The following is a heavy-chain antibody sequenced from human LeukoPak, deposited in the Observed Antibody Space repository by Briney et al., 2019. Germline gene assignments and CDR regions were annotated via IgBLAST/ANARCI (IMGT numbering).Heavy chain of an antibody. Sequence: SETLSLTCTVSGGSISSYYWSWIRQPPGKGLEWIGYIYYSGSTNYNPSLKSRVTTSVDMSKNQFSLKLSSVTAADTAVYYCARGGATSSVLSWFDPWGQGTLVTVSS. CDR1: GGSISSYY. V-gene: IGHV4-59*01. J-gene: IGHJ5*02. CDR2: IYYSGST. D-gene: IGHD2-2*01. CDR3: ARGGATSSVLSWFDP.